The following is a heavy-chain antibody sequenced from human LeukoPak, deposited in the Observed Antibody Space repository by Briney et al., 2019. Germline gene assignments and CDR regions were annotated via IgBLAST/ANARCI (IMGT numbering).Heavy chain of an antibody. Sequence: SETLSPTCTVSGGSISSYYWSWIRQPPGKGLEWIGYIYYSGSTNYNPSLKSRVTISVDTSKNQFSLKLSSVTAADTAVYYCARQGGYYGSGSYYYLSDWFDPWGQGTLVTVSS. D-gene: IGHD3-10*01. V-gene: IGHV4-59*08. CDR2: IYYSGST. CDR3: ARQGGYYGSGSYYYLSDWFDP. J-gene: IGHJ5*02. CDR1: GGSISSYY.